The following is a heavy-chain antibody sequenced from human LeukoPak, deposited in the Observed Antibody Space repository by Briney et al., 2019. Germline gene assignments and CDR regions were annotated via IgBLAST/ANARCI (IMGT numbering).Heavy chain of an antibody. D-gene: IGHD1-26*01. CDR2: IIPIFGTA. CDR3: ARDLEGATTTYYYYYMDV. CDR1: GGTFSSYA. V-gene: IGHV1-69*05. J-gene: IGHJ6*03. Sequence: GASVKVSCKASGGTFSSYAISWVRQAPGEGLEWVGGIIPIFGTANYAQKFQGRVTITTDESTSTAYMELSSLRSEDTAVYYCARDLEGATTTYYYYYMDVWGKGTTVTVSS.